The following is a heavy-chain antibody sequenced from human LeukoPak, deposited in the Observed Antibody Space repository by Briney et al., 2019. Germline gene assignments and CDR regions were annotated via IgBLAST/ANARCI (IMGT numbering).Heavy chain of an antibody. J-gene: IGHJ3*02. CDR1: GYFISSGYY. CDR2: IYHSGST. CDR3: ARVVSDYDILTGYYIGRLHDAFDI. Sequence: SETLSLTCTVSGYFISSGYYWSWIRPPPGKGLEWIGSIYHSGSTNYNPSLKSRVTISVDKSKNQFSLKLSSVTAADTAVYYCARVVSDYDILTGYYIGRLHDAFDIWGQGTMVTVSS. V-gene: IGHV4-38-2*02. D-gene: IGHD3-9*01.